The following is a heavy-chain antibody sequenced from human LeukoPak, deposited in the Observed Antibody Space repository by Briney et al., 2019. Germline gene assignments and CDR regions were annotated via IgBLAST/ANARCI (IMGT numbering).Heavy chain of an antibody. CDR2: IYHSGST. CDR1: GGSISSGGSS. CDR3: ARGAYYYGSGSYSDAFDI. J-gene: IGHJ3*02. D-gene: IGHD3-10*01. V-gene: IGHV4-30-2*01. Sequence: PSQTLSLTCAVSGGSISSGGSSWSWIRQPPGKGLEWIGYIYHSGSTYYNPSLKSRVTISVDRSKNQFSLKLSSVTAADTAVYYCARGAYYYGSGSYSDAFDIWGQGTMVTVSS.